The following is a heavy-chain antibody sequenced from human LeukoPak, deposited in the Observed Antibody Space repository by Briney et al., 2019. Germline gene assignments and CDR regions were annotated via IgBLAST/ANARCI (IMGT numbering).Heavy chain of an antibody. CDR2: ISGSDDGT. CDR1: GFTFSTYA. Sequence: EGSLRLSCAASGFTFSTYAMSWVRQIPGKGLEWVSAISGSDDGTYYADSVKGRFTISRDNSRNTLYLQMNTLRAVDTAVYFCAKSPVSSCRGSFCYPFDYWGQGNLVTVSS. V-gene: IGHV3-23*01. J-gene: IGHJ4*02. CDR3: AKSPVSSCRGSFCYPFDY. D-gene: IGHD2-15*01.